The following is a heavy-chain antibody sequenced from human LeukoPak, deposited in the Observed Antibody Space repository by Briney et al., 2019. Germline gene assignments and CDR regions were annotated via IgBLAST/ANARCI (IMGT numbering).Heavy chain of an antibody. CDR3: AREWLMITFGASGMDV. V-gene: IGHV1-2*02. D-gene: IGHD3-16*01. J-gene: IGHJ6*02. Sequence: ASVKVSCKASGYTFTGYYMHWVRQAPGQGLEWMGWINPNSGSTNYAQKFQGRVTMTRDTSISTAYMELSRLRSDDTAVYYCAREWLMITFGASGMDVWGQGTTVTVSS. CDR1: GYTFTGYY. CDR2: INPNSGST.